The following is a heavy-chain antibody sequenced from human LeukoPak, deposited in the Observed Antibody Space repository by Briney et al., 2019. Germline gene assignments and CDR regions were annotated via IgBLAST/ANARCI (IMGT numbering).Heavy chain of an antibody. Sequence: PGGSLRLSRAASGFTFSSYAMSWVRQAPGKELEWVSAISGSGGSTYYADSVKGRFTISRDNSKNTLYLQMNSLRAEDTAVYYCAKDPPWDADCTNGVCYTSRFDYWGQGTLVTVSS. CDR2: ISGSGGST. D-gene: IGHD2-8*01. J-gene: IGHJ4*02. CDR1: GFTFSSYA. V-gene: IGHV3-23*01. CDR3: AKDPPWDADCTNGVCYTSRFDY.